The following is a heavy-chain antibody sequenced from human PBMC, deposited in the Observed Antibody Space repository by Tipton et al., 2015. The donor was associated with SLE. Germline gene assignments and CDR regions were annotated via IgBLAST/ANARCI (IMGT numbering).Heavy chain of an antibody. CDR1: GGSINSTNW. Sequence: TLSLTCVVSGGSINSTNWWSWVRQSPGKGLEWIGEIYHSGFTNYNPSLKSRVSISVDKSKNQVSLKLRSVTAADTAVYYCARDPGTTSNAFDIWGQGTMVTVSS. V-gene: IGHV4-4*02. D-gene: IGHD1-7*01. CDR3: ARDPGTTSNAFDI. J-gene: IGHJ3*02. CDR2: IYHSGFT.